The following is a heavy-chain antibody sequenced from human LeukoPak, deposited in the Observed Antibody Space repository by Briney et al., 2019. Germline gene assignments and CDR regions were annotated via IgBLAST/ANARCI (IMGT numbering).Heavy chain of an antibody. CDR1: GFTVGSNY. V-gene: IGHV3-66*02. J-gene: IGHJ4*02. CDR2: IYSGGST. D-gene: IGHD3-10*01. CDR3: AGNNYASGTFLVY. Sequence: GALRLSCAASGFTVGSNYMNWVRRAPGKGFEWVSSIYSGGSTDYADSVKGRFTISRDSSKNTVYLQMNSLRSDDTAVYFCAGNNYASGTFLVYWGQGTLVTVSS.